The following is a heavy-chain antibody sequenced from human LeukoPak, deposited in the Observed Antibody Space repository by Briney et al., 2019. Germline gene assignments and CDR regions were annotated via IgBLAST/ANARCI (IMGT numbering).Heavy chain of an antibody. Sequence: ASVKVSCKASGGTFSSYAISRVRQAPGQGLEWMGGIIPIFGTANYAQKFQGRVTITADESTSTAYMELSSLRSEDTAVYYCARADAYDSSGYPLGYWGQGTLVTVSS. CDR2: IIPIFGTA. CDR1: GGTFSSYA. D-gene: IGHD3-22*01. J-gene: IGHJ4*02. V-gene: IGHV1-69*13. CDR3: ARADAYDSSGYPLGY.